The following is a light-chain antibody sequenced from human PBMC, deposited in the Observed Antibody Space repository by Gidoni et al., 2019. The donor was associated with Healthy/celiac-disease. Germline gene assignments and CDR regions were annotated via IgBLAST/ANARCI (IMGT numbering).Light chain of an antibody. J-gene: IGKJ1*01. V-gene: IGKV1-39*01. CDR3: QQSYSTPAT. Sequence: DIQMTQSPSSLSASVGDRVTITCRASQSISSYLNWYQQKPGKAPKLLIYAASSLQSGVPSRVSGSGTGIDFTLSISSLQPEDVATYYCQQSYSTPATFGQGTKVEIK. CDR1: QSISSY. CDR2: AAS.